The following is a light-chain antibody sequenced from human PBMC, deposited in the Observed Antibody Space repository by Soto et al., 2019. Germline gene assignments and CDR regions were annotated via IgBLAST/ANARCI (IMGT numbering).Light chain of an antibody. CDR3: SSYAGSNNGV. CDR1: SSDVGGYDY. J-gene: IGLJ3*02. Sequence: QSALTLPPSASGSPGQSVTISCTGTSSDVGGYDYVSWYQQHPGKAPKLMIYEVSKRPSGVPDRFSGSKSGNTASLTVSGLQAQDEADYYCSSYAGSNNGVFGGGTQLTVL. CDR2: EVS. V-gene: IGLV2-8*01.